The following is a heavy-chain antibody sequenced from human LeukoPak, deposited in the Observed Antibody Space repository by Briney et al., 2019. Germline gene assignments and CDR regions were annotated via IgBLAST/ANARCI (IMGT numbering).Heavy chain of an antibody. V-gene: IGHV3-30-3*01. CDR3: ARDMASGWYDAFDI. J-gene: IGHJ3*02. CDR2: ISYDGSSK. CDR1: GFTFSSYA. D-gene: IGHD6-19*01. Sequence: GRSLRLSCAASGFTFSSYAMHWVRQAPGKGLEWVAVISYDGSSKYYADSVKGRFTISSDNSKNTLYLQMNSLRAEDTAVYYCARDMASGWYDAFDIWGQGTMVTVSS.